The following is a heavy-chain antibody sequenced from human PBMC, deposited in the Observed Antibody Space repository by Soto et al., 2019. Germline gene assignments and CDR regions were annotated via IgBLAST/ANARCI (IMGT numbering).Heavy chain of an antibody. CDR3: ARDVSPGSSSMYLDAFDI. J-gene: IGHJ3*02. CDR2: IRGDGSKK. D-gene: IGHD6-13*01. Sequence: EVQLVESGGTLVQPGGSLRLSCEGSGFAFGSYWMTWVRQAPGKGLEWVANIRGDGSKKSYLDSVSGRFTIFRDNAENSLYLQMNSLRDEDTALYYCARDVSPGSSSMYLDAFDIWGQGTRVTVSS. CDR1: GFAFGSYW. V-gene: IGHV3-7*05.